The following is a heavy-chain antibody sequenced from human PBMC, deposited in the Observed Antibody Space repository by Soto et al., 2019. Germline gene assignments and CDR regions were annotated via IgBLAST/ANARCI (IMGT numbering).Heavy chain of an antibody. D-gene: IGHD2-21*02. J-gene: IGHJ4*02. CDR1: GYPFNTYY. Sequence: GPSVKVSCKSSGYPFNTYYLHWVRQAPGQGLEWMGMIHPSGGGSTYAQKFLGRVTMTMDSSTSTVFMELTSLRSADTAVYYCARGGHIAVVTDSFDSWGQGTLVTVSS. CDR2: IHPSGGGS. CDR3: ARGGHIAVVTDSFDS. V-gene: IGHV1-46*02.